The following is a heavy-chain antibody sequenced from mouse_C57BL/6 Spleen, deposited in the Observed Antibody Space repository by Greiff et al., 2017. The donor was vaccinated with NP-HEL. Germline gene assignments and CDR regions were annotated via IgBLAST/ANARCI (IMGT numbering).Heavy chain of an antibody. J-gene: IGHJ3*01. V-gene: IGHV3-6*01. CDR2: ISYDGSN. Sequence: VQLKESGPGLVKPSQSLSLTCSVTGYSITSGYYWNWIRQFPGNKLEWMGYISYDGSNNYNPSLKNRISITRDTSKNQFFLKLNSVTTEDTATYYCAREGYYSFAYWGQGTLVTVSA. CDR1: GYSITSGYY. D-gene: IGHD2-3*01. CDR3: AREGYYSFAY.